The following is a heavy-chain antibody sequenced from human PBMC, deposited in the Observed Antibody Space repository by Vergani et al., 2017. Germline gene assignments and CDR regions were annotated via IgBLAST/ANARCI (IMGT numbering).Heavy chain of an antibody. CDR1: GFIVSDNY. V-gene: IGHV3-66*02. D-gene: IGHD3-22*01. Sequence: DVQLVESGGGLVQPGGSLKLSCAASGFIVSDNYMTWVRQAPGKGLEWVSIMYTGGTTDYADSVKGRFTVSRDTSKNILYLQMNSLRAEDTTVYYCTIGIIDFYDTRYHQARDFWGQGTLVTVSS. CDR2: MYTGGTT. J-gene: IGHJ4*02. CDR3: TIGIIDFYDTRYHQARDF.